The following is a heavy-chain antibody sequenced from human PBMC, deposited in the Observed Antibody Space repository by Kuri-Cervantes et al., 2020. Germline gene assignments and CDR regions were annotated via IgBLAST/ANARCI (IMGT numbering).Heavy chain of an antibody. CDR2: ISAYNGNT. V-gene: IGHV1-18*01. J-gene: IGHJ6*02. CDR1: GYTFTSYG. D-gene: IGHD6-19*01. Sequence: GGSLRLSCKASGYTFTSYGISWVRQAPGQGLEWMGWISAYNGNTNYAQKLQGRVTMTTDTSTSTAYMELRSLRSDDTAVYYCARDLGWVDWWLGPFPYYYYGMDVWGQGTTVTVSS. CDR3: ARDLGWVDWWLGPFPYYYYGMDV.